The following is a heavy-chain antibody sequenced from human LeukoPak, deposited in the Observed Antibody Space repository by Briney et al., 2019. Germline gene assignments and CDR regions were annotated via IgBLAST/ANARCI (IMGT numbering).Heavy chain of an antibody. CDR2: IYHSGST. J-gene: IGHJ4*02. V-gene: IGHV4-4*02. Sequence: AETLSLTCAVSGGSISSSNWWSWVRQSPGKGLEWIGEIYHSGSTNYNPSLKSRVTISGDKSKNQFSLKLSSVTAEDTAVYYWARGEVGAHFVYWGQGTLVTVSS. CDR3: ARGEVGAHFVY. D-gene: IGHD1-26*01. CDR1: GGSISSSNW.